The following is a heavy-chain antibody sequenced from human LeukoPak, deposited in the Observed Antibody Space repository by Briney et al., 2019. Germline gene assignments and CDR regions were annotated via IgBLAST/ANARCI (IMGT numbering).Heavy chain of an antibody. CDR1: GGSISSYY. J-gene: IGHJ5*02. D-gene: IGHD3-16*01. CDR3: ARFTPQGYGWGGYNRFDP. CDR2: MYYSGST. V-gene: IGHV4-59*01. Sequence: SESLSLTCTVSGGSISSYYWNWIRQPPGKGLEWIGYMYYSGSTNYNPSLKSRVTISLDTSKNQFSLNLTSVTAADTAVYYCARFTPQGYGWGGYNRFDPWGQGTLVTVSS.